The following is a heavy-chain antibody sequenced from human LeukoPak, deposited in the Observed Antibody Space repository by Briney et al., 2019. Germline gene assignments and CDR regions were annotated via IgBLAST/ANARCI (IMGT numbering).Heavy chain of an antibody. J-gene: IGHJ6*02. CDR3: ARGYSSGWYWLQDYYYYGMDV. Sequence: ASETLSLTCTVSGGSISSYYWSWIRQPPGKGLEWIGYIYYSGSTNYNPSLKSRVTISVDTSKNQFSLKLSSVTAADTAVYYCARGYSSGWYWLQDYYYYGMDVWGQGTTVTVSS. D-gene: IGHD6-19*01. CDR1: GGSISSYY. V-gene: IGHV4-59*01. CDR2: IYYSGST.